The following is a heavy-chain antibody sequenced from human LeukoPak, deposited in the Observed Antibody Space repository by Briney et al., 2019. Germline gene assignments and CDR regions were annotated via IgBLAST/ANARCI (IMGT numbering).Heavy chain of an antibody. CDR3: ARDTRYCSSTSCYTPVYYYYGMDV. D-gene: IGHD2-2*01. J-gene: IGHJ6*02. CDR2: ISGSGGST. CDR1: GFTFSSYA. V-gene: IGHV3-23*01. Sequence: GGSLRLSCAASGFTFSSYAMSWVRQAPGKGLEWVSAISGSGGSTYYADSVKGRFTISRDNAKNSLYLQMNSLRAEDTAVYYCARDTRYCSSTSCYTPVYYYYGMDVWGQGTTVTVSS.